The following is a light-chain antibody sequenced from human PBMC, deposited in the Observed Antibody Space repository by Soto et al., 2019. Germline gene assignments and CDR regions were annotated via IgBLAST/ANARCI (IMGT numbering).Light chain of an antibody. CDR1: HSVSSN. Sequence: EIVMTQSPTTLSVSPGERATLSCRASHSVSSNLAWFQQKPGQAPRLLIYGASTRATGIPARISGSGSGTEFTLTISSLRSEGFAVYYCQQYDSWPPAYTFGQGTKLEIK. V-gene: IGKV3-15*01. CDR3: QQYDSWPPAYT. J-gene: IGKJ2*01. CDR2: GAS.